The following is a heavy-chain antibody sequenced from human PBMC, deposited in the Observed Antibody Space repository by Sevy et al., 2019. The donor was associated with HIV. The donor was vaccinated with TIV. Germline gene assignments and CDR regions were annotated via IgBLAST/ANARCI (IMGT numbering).Heavy chain of an antibody. CDR1: GFTFSTYW. D-gene: IGHD5-18*01. CDR2: MNQDGSEK. CDR3: VREGVGGFSYSLDC. V-gene: IGHV3-7*01. J-gene: IGHJ4*02. Sequence: GGYLRLSCAASGFTFSTYWMSWVRQAPGKGLEWVATMNQDGSEKYYVDSVKARFTISRDNAQNSLYLQMNSLRAEDTAVYYCVREGVGGFSYSLDCWGQGTLVIVSS.